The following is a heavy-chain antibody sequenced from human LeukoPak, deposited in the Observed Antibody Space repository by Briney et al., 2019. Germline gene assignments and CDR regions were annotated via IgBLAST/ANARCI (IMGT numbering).Heavy chain of an antibody. V-gene: IGHV3-30-3*01. CDR1: GFTFSSYA. D-gene: IGHD3-22*01. Sequence: PGGSLRLSCAASGFTFSSYAMHWVRQAPGKGLEWVAVISYDGSNKYYADSVKGRFTISRDNSKNTLYLQMNSLRAEDTAVYYCARGTDYYYDSSDFDYWGQGTLVTVSS. CDR2: ISYDGSNK. CDR3: ARGTDYYYDSSDFDY. J-gene: IGHJ4*02.